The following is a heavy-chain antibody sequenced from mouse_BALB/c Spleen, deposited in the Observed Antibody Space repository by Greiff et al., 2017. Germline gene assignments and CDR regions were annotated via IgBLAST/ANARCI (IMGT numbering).Heavy chain of an antibody. V-gene: IGHV6-6*02. CDR2: IRLKSNNYAT. CDR3: TRGLRLYYAMDY. J-gene: IGHJ4*01. D-gene: IGHD2-4*01. CDR1: GFTFSNYW. Sequence: EVKLVESGGGLVQPGGSMKLSCVASGFTFSNYWMNWVRQSPEKGLEWVAEIRLKSNNYATHYAESVKGRFTISRDDSKSSVYLQMNNLRAEDTGIYYCTRGLRLYYAMDYWGQGTSVTVSS.